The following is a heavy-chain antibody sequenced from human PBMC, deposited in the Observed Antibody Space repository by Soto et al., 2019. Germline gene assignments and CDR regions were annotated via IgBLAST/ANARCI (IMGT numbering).Heavy chain of an antibody. J-gene: IGHJ6*02. CDR1: GFTFSSYW. CDR3: ARWRFGTTGYYYYGLDV. CDR2: IKQDGSEK. V-gene: IGHV3-7*01. D-gene: IGHD3-10*01. Sequence: PGGSLRLSCAASGFTFSSYWMSWVRQAPGKGLEWVANIKQDGSEKYYVDSVKGRFTISRDNAKNSLYLQMNSLRAEDTAVYYCARWRFGTTGYYYYGLDVWGQGTTVTVSS.